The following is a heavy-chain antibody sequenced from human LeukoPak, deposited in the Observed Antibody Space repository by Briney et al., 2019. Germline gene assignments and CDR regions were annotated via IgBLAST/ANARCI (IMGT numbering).Heavy chain of an antibody. J-gene: IGHJ4*02. CDR1: GFTFSNYA. CDR2: ISGSAHKI. Sequence: GGSLRLSCVASGFTFSNYAMSWVRQAPEKGRDWVSVISGSAHKIRYADSVKGRFTISRDNSENTVYLQMNNLRAEDTALYYCAGRVTGYSSGYVYWGQGTLVTVSS. V-gene: IGHV3-23*01. CDR3: AGRVTGYSSGYVY. D-gene: IGHD5-18*01.